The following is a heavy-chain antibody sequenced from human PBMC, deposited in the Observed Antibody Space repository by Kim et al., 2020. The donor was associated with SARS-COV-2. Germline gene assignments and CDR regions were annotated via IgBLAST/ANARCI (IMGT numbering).Heavy chain of an antibody. D-gene: IGHD3-10*01. CDR2: INPNSGGT. CDR3: AREFGAKKFDY. CDR1: GYTFTGYY. J-gene: IGHJ4*02. V-gene: IGHV1-2*04. Sequence: ASVKVSCKASGYTFTGYYMHWVRQAPGQGLEWMGWINPNSGGTNEAQKFQGWVTMTRDTSISTAYMELSRLRADDTAVYYCAREFGAKKFDYWGQGTLVTVSS.